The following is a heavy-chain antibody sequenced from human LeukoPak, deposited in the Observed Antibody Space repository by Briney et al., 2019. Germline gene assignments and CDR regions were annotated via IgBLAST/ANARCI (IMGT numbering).Heavy chain of an antibody. CDR1: GFTFNSYA. CDR2: ISGGSGGT. V-gene: IGHV3-23*01. Sequence: PGGSLRLSCAASGFTFNSYALNWVRQAPGKGLEWVSFISGGSGGTYYAASVRGRFSISRDSSKSTVYLQMDSLRVADTAVYYCAREQSSDYFNGNWFDPWGQGTLVTVSS. J-gene: IGHJ5*02. D-gene: IGHD6-25*01. CDR3: AREQSSDYFNGNWFDP.